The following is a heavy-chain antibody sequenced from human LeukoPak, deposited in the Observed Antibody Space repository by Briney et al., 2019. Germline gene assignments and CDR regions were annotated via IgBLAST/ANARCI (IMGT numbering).Heavy chain of an antibody. CDR3: VKAAALRDVQLWSNWFDP. V-gene: IGHV3-64D*06. J-gene: IGHJ5*02. D-gene: IGHD5-18*01. CDR1: GFTFSSYA. Sequence: GGSLRLSCSASGFTFSSYAMHWVRQAPGKGLEYVSAISSNGGSTYYADSVKGRFTISRDNSKNTLYLQMSSLRAEDTAVYYCVKAAALRDVQLWSNWFDPWGQGTLATVSS. CDR2: ISSNGGST.